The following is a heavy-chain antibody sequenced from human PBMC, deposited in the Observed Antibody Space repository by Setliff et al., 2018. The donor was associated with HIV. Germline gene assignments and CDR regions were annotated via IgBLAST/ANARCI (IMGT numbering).Heavy chain of an antibody. Sequence: PSETLSLTCTVSGDSISSGSNYWSWIRQPAGKGLEWIGRIYTSGPRYNPSLKSRVTILVDTSKNQFSLKLSSVTAADTAVYYCARAASYYDSSGYWAPPKYFDYWGQGTLVTVSS. D-gene: IGHD3-22*01. J-gene: IGHJ4*02. V-gene: IGHV4-61*02. CDR1: GDSISSGSNY. CDR2: IYTSGP. CDR3: ARAASYYDSSGYWAPPKYFDY.